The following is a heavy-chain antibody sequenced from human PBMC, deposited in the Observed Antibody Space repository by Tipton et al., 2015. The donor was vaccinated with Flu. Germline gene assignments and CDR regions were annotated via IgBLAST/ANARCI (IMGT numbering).Heavy chain of an antibody. CDR1: GGSLSSFY. D-gene: IGHD3-10*01. J-gene: IGHJ4*02. V-gene: IGHV4-4*07. Sequence: TLSLTCTVSGGSLSSFYWSWIRQPAGKGLEWIGRIYTSGSTKYNPSLKSRLSMSVDTSKSQFSLKLTSVTAADTAVYYCARGSGSGTYVIFYFWGQGTLVTVSS. CDR2: IYTSGST. CDR3: ARGSGSGTYVIFYF.